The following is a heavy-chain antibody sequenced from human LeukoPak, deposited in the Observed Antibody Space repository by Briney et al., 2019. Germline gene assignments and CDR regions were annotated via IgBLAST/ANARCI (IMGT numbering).Heavy chain of an antibody. CDR1: GYTFTSYY. CDR2: INPSGGST. J-gene: IGHJ1*01. CDR3: AREGEEMWGPGNGEYFQH. D-gene: IGHD1-1*01. Sequence: GASVKVSCKASGYTFTSYYMHWVRQAPGQGLEWMGIINPSGGSTSYAQKFQGRVTMTRDTSTSTVYMELSSLRSEDTAVYYCAREGEEMWGPGNGEYFQHWGQGTLVTVSS. V-gene: IGHV1-46*01.